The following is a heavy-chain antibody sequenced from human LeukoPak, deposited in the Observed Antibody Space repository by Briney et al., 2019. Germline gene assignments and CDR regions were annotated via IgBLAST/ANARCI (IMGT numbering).Heavy chain of an antibody. Sequence: GGSLRLSCAASGFTFSNAYMNWVRQALGKGLEWVGRIKPKTDGETTEYAAPVKGRFSISRDDSKNMLYLQMNSLKTEDTAVYYCITPLPYSAQGGQGTLVTVSS. D-gene: IGHD2-21*01. CDR3: ITPLPYSAQ. CDR1: GFTFSNAY. V-gene: IGHV3-15*07. CDR2: IKPKTDGETT. J-gene: IGHJ4*02.